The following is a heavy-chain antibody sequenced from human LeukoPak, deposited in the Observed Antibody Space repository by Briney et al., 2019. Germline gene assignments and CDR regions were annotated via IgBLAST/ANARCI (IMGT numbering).Heavy chain of an antibody. Sequence: GGSLRLSCAASGFIFSSYAMHWVRQAPGKGLEWVAVKAFDGSDEYYADSVKGRFTFSRDNSKDTLYLQMNSLRAEDTAVYYCAKEYCSNSVCHSLDYWGQGTLVTVSS. V-gene: IGHV3-30*04. CDR1: GFIFSSYA. J-gene: IGHJ4*02. CDR3: AKEYCSNSVCHSLDY. D-gene: IGHD2-8*01. CDR2: KAFDGSDE.